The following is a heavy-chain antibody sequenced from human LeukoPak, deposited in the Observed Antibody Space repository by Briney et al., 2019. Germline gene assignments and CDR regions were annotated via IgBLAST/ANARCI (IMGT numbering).Heavy chain of an antibody. J-gene: IGHJ4*02. CDR2: IYHSGST. V-gene: IGHV4-30-2*01. Sequence: PSETLSLTCTVSGGSISSGGYYWSWIRQPPGKGLEWIGYIYHSGSTYYNPSLKSRVTISVDRSKNQFSLKLSSVTAADTAVYYCASVRGSSSWYVDYWGQGTLVTVSS. D-gene: IGHD6-13*01. CDR3: ASVRGSSSWYVDY. CDR1: GGSISSGGYY.